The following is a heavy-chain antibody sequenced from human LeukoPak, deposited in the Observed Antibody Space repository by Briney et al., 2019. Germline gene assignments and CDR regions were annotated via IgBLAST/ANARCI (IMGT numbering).Heavy chain of an antibody. V-gene: IGHV4-61*02. CDR3: ARGRDCGGDCYFINDFMDWFDP. Sequence: SQTLSLTCTVSGGSISSGSYYWTWIRQPAGKGLEWIGRIYTSGSTNYNPSLQNRVTMSVDTSKNQFSLKLSSVTAADTAVYYCARGRDCGGDCYFINDFMDWFDPWGQGTLVTVSS. CDR1: GGSISSGSYY. J-gene: IGHJ5*02. CDR2: IYTSGST. D-gene: IGHD2-21*02.